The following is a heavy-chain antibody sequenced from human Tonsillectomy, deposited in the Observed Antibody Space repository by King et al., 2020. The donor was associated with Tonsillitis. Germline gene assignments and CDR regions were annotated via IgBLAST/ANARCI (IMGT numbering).Heavy chain of an antibody. Sequence: VQLVESGGGVVQPGRSLRLSCAASGFTFISYGMHWVRQAPGKGLEWVAVISYDGSKKYHADSVEGRFTISRDNSKNTLYLQMNSLRAEDTAVYYCAKDREAGMGGMKGRGQGSPVTGS. CDR2: ISYDGSKK. V-gene: IGHV3-30*18. J-gene: IGHJ4*01. CDR1: GFTFISYG. D-gene: IGHD3-10*01. CDR3: AKDREAGMGGMKG.